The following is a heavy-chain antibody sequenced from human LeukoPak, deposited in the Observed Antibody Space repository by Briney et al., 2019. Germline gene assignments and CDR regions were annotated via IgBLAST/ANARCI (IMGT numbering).Heavy chain of an antibody. CDR1: GFTFDDYA. CDR2: ISWNSGSI. J-gene: IGHJ6*02. CDR3: AKDSSSSWYYGMDV. V-gene: IGHV3-9*01. Sequence: GRSLRLSCAASGFTFDDYAMHWVRQAPGKGLEWVSGISWNSGSIGYADSVKGRFTISRDNAKNSLYLQMNSLRAEDTALYYCAKDSSSSWYYGMDVWGQGTTVTVPS. D-gene: IGHD6-13*01.